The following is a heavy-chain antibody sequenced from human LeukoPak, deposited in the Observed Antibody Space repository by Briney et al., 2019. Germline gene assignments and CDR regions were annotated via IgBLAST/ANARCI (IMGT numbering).Heavy chain of an antibody. CDR1: GYTFTSYY. CDR2: INPSGGST. CDR3: ASSIGRSGVVH. J-gene: IGHJ4*02. Sequence: ASVKVSCRASGYTFTSYYMHWVRQAPGQGLEWMGIINPSGGSTSYAQKFQGRVTMTRDTSTSTVYTELSSLRSEDTAVYYCASSIGRSGVVHWGQGTLVTVSS. D-gene: IGHD2-15*01. V-gene: IGHV1-46*01.